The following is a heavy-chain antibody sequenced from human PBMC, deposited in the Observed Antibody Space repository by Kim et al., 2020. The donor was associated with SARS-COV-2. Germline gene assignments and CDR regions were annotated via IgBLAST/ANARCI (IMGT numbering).Heavy chain of an antibody. CDR3: ARLYCSGGSCYGDY. CDR1: GGSISSYY. CDR2: IYYSGST. D-gene: IGHD2-15*01. J-gene: IGHJ4*02. V-gene: IGHV4-59*08. Sequence: SETLSLTCTVSGGSISSYYWSWIRQPPGKGLEWIGYIYYSGSTNYNPSLKSRVTISVDTSKNQFSLKLSSVTAADTAVYYCARLYCSGGSCYGDYWGQGTLVTVSS.